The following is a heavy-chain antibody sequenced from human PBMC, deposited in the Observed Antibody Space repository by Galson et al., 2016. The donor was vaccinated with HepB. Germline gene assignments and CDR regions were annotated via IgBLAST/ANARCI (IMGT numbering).Heavy chain of an antibody. CDR1: GYTFTNYP. Sequence: SVKVSCKASGYTFTNYPIHWVRQAPGQRLEWMGWINAGNGDTKYPQKFQGKVTITRDTSASTAYRELTRLTPEAPAVNYFSGQDTDFWRAETPNSSTTRDTSASTAYMERSSLRSEGTAVYYCARQDYDFWSAIKYYYYYYMDVWGKGTTVTVSS. CDR2: INAGNGDT. D-gene: IGHD3-3*01. CDR3: SGQDTDFWRAETPNSSTTRDTSASTAYMERSSLRSEGTAVYYCARQDYDFWSAIKYYYYYYMDV. V-gene: IGHV1-3*01. J-gene: IGHJ6*03.